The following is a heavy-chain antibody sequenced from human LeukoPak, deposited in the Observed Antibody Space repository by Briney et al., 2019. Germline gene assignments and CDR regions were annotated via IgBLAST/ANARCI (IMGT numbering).Heavy chain of an antibody. J-gene: IGHJ5*02. V-gene: IGHV3-23*01. CDR1: GFTFSSYA. Sequence: GGSLRLSCAASGFTFSSYAMSWVRQAPGKGLEWVSAISGSGGSTYYADSVKGRFTISRDNSKNTLYLQMNSLRAEDTAVYYCARWYYYETSGLYYGSFDDWGQGTLVTVSS. CDR2: ISGSGGST. D-gene: IGHD3-22*01. CDR3: ARWYYYETSGLYYGSFDD.